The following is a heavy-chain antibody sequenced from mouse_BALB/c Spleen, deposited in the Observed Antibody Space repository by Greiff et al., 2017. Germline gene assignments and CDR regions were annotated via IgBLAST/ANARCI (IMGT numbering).Heavy chain of an antibody. CDR2: IWAGGST. J-gene: IGHJ4*01. Sequence: VQLQESGPGLVAPSQSLSITCTVSGFSLTSYGVHWVRQPPGKGLEWLGVIWAGGSTNYNSALMSRLSISKDNSKSQVFLKMNSLQTDDTAMYYCAREDYRYDGDAMDYWGQGTSVTVSS. CDR1: GFSLTSYG. CDR3: AREDYRYDGDAMDY. D-gene: IGHD2-14*01. V-gene: IGHV2-9*02.